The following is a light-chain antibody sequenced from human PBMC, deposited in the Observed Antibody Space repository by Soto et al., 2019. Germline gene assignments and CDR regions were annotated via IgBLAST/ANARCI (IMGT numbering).Light chain of an antibody. V-gene: IGLV2-8*01. Sequence: QSALTQPPSASGSPGQSVTIPCTGSTGATSGHKYVAWYQHHPGEVPKLLIYEDSKRPSGVPDRFSASRAGNTASLTVSGLQSDYEALYYCSSYIDMDNAVTFGGGTKLTVL. CDR2: EDS. J-gene: IGLJ2*01. CDR3: SSYIDMDNAVT. CDR1: TGATSGHKY.